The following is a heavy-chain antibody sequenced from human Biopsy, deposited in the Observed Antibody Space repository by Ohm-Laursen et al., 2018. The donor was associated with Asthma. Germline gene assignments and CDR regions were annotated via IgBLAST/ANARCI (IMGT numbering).Heavy chain of an antibody. D-gene: IGHD3-22*01. CDR1: GGTFTTYS. V-gene: IGHV1-69*01. CDR2: IIPLIGTP. J-gene: IGHJ4*02. CDR3: ASPLGDYYDSSGYYYASLGY. Sequence: SSVKVSCKASGGTFTTYSISWVRQAPGQGPVWMGGIIPLIGTPNYAQKFQGRVTITADASTNTAYMDLSSLRSEDTAVYYCASPLGDYYDSSGYYYASLGYWGLGTLVIVSS.